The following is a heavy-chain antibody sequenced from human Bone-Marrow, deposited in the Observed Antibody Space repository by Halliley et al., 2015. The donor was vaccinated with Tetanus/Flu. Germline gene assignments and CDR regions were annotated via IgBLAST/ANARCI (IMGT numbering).Heavy chain of an antibody. D-gene: IGHD6-13*01. J-gene: IGHJ4*02. Sequence: WVPRINPDGGSTSYADSVKGRFTISRDIAKKSLELEMNSLRVEDTAVYYCARVLGIGGAGPFDSWGQGTLVTVAS. CDR3: ARVLGIGGAGPFDS. V-gene: IGHV3-74*01. CDR2: INPDGGST.